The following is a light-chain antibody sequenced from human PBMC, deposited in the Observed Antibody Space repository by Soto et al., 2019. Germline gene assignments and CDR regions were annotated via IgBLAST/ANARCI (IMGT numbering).Light chain of an antibody. J-gene: IGLJ2*01. CDR1: SSNIGRNY. CDR3: ATWDDSLRGVV. V-gene: IGLV1-47*02. Sequence: QAVVTQQPSASGTPGQRVTISCSGSSSNIGRNYVYWYQQFPGTAPQLLIYSDNRRPSGVPDRFSGSKSGTSASLAISGLRSGDEADYYCATWDDSLRGVVFGGGTKLTVL. CDR2: SDN.